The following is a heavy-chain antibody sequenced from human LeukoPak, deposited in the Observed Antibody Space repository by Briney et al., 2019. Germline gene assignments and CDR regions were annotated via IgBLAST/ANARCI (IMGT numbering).Heavy chain of an antibody. CDR3: AALTSSPQYYYYGMDV. J-gene: IGHJ6*02. CDR2: IIPIFGTA. D-gene: IGHD2-2*01. Sequence: GASVKVSCKASGGTFSSYAISWVRQAPGQGLEWMGGIIPIFGTASYAQKFQGRVTITADESTSTAYMELSSLRSEDTAVYYCAALTSSPQYYYYGMDVWGQGTTVTVSS. V-gene: IGHV1-69*13. CDR1: GGTFSSYA.